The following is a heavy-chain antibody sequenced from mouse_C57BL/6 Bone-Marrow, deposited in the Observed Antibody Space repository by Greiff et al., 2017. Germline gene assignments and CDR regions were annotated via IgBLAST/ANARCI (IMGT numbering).Heavy chain of an antibody. D-gene: IGHD1-1*01. Sequence: VQLQQSGTVLARPGASVKMSCKTSGYTFTSYWMHWVKQRPGQGLEWIGAIYPGNSDTSYNQKFKGKAKLTAVTSASTAYMELSSLTNEDSAVYCCTTYGSSPWYFDVWGTGTTVTVSA. CDR1: GYTFTSYW. CDR2: IYPGNSDT. V-gene: IGHV1-5*01. CDR3: TTYGSSPWYFDV. J-gene: IGHJ1*03.